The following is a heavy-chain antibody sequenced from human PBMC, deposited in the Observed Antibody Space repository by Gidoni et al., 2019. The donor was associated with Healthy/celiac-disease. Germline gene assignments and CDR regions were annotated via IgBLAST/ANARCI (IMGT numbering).Heavy chain of an antibody. D-gene: IGHD5-12*01. Sequence: QAQLQESGPGLVKPSETLSLTCTVSGGSISSYSSSWIRQPPGKGLEWIGYIYYSGSTNYNPSLKSRVTIAVDTSKNQFSLKLSSVTAADTAVYYCARERGTMSGYAAVAGYYFDYWGQGTLVTVSS. V-gene: IGHV4-59*01. CDR3: ARERGTMSGYAAVAGYYFDY. CDR2: IYYSGST. CDR1: GGSISSYS. J-gene: IGHJ4*02.